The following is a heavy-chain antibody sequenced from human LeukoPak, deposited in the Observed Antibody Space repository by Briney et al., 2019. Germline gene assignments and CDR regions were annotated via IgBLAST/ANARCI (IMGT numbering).Heavy chain of an antibody. V-gene: IGHV3-21*01. Sequence: GGSLRLSCAASGFTFNSYNMNWVRQAPGKGLEWVSSISSSSSYIYYADSVKGRFTISRDNSKNTVYLQMNSLRAEDTAVYYCARDGHYNILTGYYIGGGFDCWGQGTLVTVSS. D-gene: IGHD3-9*01. CDR3: ARDGHYNILTGYYIGGGFDC. CDR1: GFTFNSYN. J-gene: IGHJ4*02. CDR2: ISSSSSYI.